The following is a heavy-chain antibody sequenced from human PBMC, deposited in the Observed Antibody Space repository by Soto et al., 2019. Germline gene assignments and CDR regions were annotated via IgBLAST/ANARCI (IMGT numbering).Heavy chain of an antibody. CDR3: ARDRVPGYCSGGSCFASFDY. J-gene: IGHJ4*02. V-gene: IGHV1-46*03. CDR1: GYTFTSYY. D-gene: IGHD2-15*01. Sequence: QVQLVQSGAEVKKPGASVKVSCKASGYTFTSYYMHWVRQAPGQGLEWMGIINPSGGSTSYAQKFPGRVTMTRDTSTSTVYMELSSLRSEDTAVYYCARDRVPGYCSGGSCFASFDYWGQGTLVTVSS. CDR2: INPSGGST.